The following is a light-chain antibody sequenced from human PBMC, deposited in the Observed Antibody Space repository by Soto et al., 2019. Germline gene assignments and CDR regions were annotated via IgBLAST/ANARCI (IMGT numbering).Light chain of an antibody. J-gene: IGLJ2*01. CDR1: SNDLGGYDY. Sequence: QSVLTQPASVSGSPGQSITISCTGTSNDLGGYDYVSWYQQHPGKAPKLMIYEVSNRPSGVSNRFSGSKSGNTASLTISGLQAEDEANYYCSSYTSSSSLVVFGGGTKVTVL. CDR2: EVS. CDR3: SSYTSSSSLVV. V-gene: IGLV2-14*03.